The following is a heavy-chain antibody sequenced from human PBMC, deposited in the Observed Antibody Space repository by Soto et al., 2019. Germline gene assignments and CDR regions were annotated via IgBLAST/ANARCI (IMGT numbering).Heavy chain of an antibody. Sequence: SQTLSLTCAISGDSVSSNSAAWNWIRQSPSRGLEWLGRTYYRSKWYNDYAVSVKSRITINPDTSKNQFSLQLNSVTPEHTAVYYCARDSDYVWGSYFRPYRLRPPGRFHYWGQGTLVTVSS. V-gene: IGHV6-1*01. CDR2: TYYRSKWYN. CDR1: GDSVSSNSAA. J-gene: IGHJ4*02. D-gene: IGHD3-16*01. CDR3: ARDSDYVWGSYFRPYRLRPPGRFHY.